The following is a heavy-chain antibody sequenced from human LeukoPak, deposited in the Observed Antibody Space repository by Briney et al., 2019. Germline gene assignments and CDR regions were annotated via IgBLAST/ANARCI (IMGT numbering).Heavy chain of an antibody. J-gene: IGHJ6*02. CDR1: GFTFSSYA. D-gene: IGHD4-17*01. CDR2: ISGSGGST. CDR3: AKPYGDYGLNYYYYGMDV. Sequence: GGSLRLSCAASGFTFSSYAMSWVRQAPGKGLEWVSAISGSGGSTYYADSVKGRFTISRDNSKNTLYLQMNSLRAEDTAVYYCAKPYGDYGLNYYYYGMDVWGQGTTVTVSS. V-gene: IGHV3-23*01.